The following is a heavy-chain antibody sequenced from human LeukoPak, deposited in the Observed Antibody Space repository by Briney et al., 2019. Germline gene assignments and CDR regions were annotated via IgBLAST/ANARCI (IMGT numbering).Heavy chain of an antibody. CDR1: GFTFNKYW. D-gene: IGHD2/OR15-2a*01. CDR2: VNRDGNEK. Sequence: GGSLRLSCEASGFTFNKYWMIWVRQAPGKGLEWVANVNRDGNEKHYVDSVEGRFAISRDNAKNSLYLQMNSLRNEDTAVYYCVRDDGNRTGSTYYDAFDIWGQGTLVTVSS. V-gene: IGHV3-7*03. CDR3: VRDDGNRTGSTYYDAFDI. J-gene: IGHJ3*02.